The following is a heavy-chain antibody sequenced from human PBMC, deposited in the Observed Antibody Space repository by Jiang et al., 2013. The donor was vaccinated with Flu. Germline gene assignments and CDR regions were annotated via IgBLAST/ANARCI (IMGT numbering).Heavy chain of an antibody. Sequence: SGAEVKKPGASAKVSCKASGYTFSDYYMHWVRQAPGQGLEWMGRINSNNGDTKYAQKFQGRVTMTRDTSISTAYMELSRLTSDDTAVYYCVREGNDWNGNWFDSWGQGTLVTVSS. CDR2: INSNNGDT. CDR1: GYTFSDYY. CDR3: VREGNDWNGNWFDS. D-gene: IGHD1-1*01. J-gene: IGHJ5*01. V-gene: IGHV1-2*06.